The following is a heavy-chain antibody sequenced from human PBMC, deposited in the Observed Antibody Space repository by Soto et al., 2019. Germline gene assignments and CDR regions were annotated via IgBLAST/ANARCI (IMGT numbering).Heavy chain of an antibody. D-gene: IGHD6-13*01. CDR1: GGSISEKY. J-gene: IGHJ5*02. V-gene: IGHV4-4*07. Sequence: SETLSLTCIVSGGSISEKYWNWVRQPPGKGLEWIGLIFANGHTDYNPSLKSRVTMSVDASKNQFSLRLTSMTAADTAVYYCVASLAAPGLNWLDPWGRGTLVTVSS. CDR2: IFANGHT. CDR3: VASLAAPGLNWLDP.